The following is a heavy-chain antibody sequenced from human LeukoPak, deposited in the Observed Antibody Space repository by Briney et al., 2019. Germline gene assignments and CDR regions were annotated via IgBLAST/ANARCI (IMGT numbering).Heavy chain of an antibody. CDR1: GFTFSSFG. V-gene: IGHV3-23*01. D-gene: IGHD2-21*02. J-gene: IGHJ4*02. Sequence: GGSLRLSCAASGFTFSSFGMSWVRQAPAKGLEWVSTISGSGSITYYADSMKGRFTISRDNSKNTLYLQVNSLRAEDTAVYYCAKDLWSVVTLTLDYWGQGTLVTVSS. CDR2: ISGSGSIT. CDR3: AKDLWSVVTLTLDY.